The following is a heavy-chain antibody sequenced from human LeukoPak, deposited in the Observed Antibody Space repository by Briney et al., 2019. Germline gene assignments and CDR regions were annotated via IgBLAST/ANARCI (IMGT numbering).Heavy chain of an antibody. CDR3: ARGRITNYDY. CDR2: IYYSGST. V-gene: IGHV4-39*01. D-gene: IGHD1-20*01. CDR1: GGSISSSSYY. J-gene: IGHJ4*02. Sequence: KPSETLSLTCTVSGGSISSSSYYWGWIRQPPGKGLEWIGSIYYSGSTYYNPSLKCRVTISVDTSKNQFSLKLSSVTAADTAVYYCARGRITNYDYWGQGTLVTVSS.